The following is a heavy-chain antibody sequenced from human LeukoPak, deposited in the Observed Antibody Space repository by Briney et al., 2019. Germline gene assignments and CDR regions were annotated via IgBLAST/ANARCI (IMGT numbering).Heavy chain of an antibody. V-gene: IGHV3-30-3*01. CDR2: ISYDGSNK. J-gene: IGHJ4*02. CDR1: GFTFSSYA. CDR3: ARDQRFLEWLSPWYFDY. D-gene: IGHD3-3*01. Sequence: GGSLRLSCAASGFTFSSYAMHWVRQAPGKGLEWVAVISYDGSNKYYADSVKGRFTISRDNSKNTLYLQMNSLRAEDTAVYYCARDQRFLEWLSPWYFDYWGQGTLVTVSS.